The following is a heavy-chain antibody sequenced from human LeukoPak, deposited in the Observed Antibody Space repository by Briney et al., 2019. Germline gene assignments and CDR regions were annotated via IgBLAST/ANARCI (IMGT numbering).Heavy chain of an antibody. Sequence: GGSLRLSCAASGFTVSSNYMSWVRQAPGKGLEWVSVIYSGGSTYYADSVKGRFTISRDNSKNPLYLQMNSLRAEDTAVYYCAREYYDILTGYSYWGQGTLVTVSS. J-gene: IGHJ4*02. D-gene: IGHD3-9*01. CDR1: GFTVSSNY. CDR2: IYSGGST. CDR3: AREYYDILTGYSY. V-gene: IGHV3-66*01.